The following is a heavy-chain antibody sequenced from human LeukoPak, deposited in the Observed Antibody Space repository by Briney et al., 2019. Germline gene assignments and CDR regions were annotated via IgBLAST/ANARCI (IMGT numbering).Heavy chain of an antibody. J-gene: IGHJ4*02. V-gene: IGHV4-39*07. CDR2: IYYSGNS. Sequence: SETLSLTCSVSGGSISDTDYHWGWIRQPPGKGLEWIGSIYYSGNSYYNPSLKSRVTFSLDTSKNHFSLRLSTVTAADTAVYFCARDPVPQYYDSAGYYFDSWGQGTLVTVSS. D-gene: IGHD3-22*01. CDR3: ARDPVPQYYDSAGYYFDS. CDR1: GGSISDTDYH.